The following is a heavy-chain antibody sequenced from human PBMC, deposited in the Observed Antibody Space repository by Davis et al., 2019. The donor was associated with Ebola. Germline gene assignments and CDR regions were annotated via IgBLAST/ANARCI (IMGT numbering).Heavy chain of an antibody. J-gene: IGHJ4*02. CDR3: GATGVDYLDY. V-gene: IGHV3-7*01. D-gene: IGHD1-1*01. CDR1: GFTISNYW. CDR2: MNQDGSQK. Sequence: ESLKISCAASGFTISNYWMAWVRQAPGKGLEWVANMNQDGSQKYFVDSVRGRFTISRDNAENSLFLQMSSLRADDTAVYYCGATGVDYLDYWGQGTLVTVSS.